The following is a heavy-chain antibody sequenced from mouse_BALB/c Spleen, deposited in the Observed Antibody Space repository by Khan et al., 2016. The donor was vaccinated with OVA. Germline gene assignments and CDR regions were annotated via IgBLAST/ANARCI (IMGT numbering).Heavy chain of an antibody. V-gene: IGHV2-6-5*01. J-gene: IGHJ4*01. CDR1: GFSLSDYG. CDR2: IWGGGIT. Sequence: QVQLKESGPGLVAPSQSLSITCTVSGFSLSDYGVSWIRQPPGKGLEWLGVIWGGGITYYNSALKSRLNISKDNSKSQVFIKMNSLQTDDTAMYYCAKPYYAHYYAMDYWGQGTSVTVSS. D-gene: IGHD2-10*01. CDR3: AKPYYAHYYAMDY.